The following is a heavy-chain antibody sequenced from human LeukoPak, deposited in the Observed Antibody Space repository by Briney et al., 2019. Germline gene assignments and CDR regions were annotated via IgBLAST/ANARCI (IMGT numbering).Heavy chain of an antibody. CDR2: VSTSGNT. V-gene: IGHV4-4*07. CDR3: ARETAWPENTPMILFSYFDY. D-gene: IGHD3/OR15-3a*01. Sequence: SETLSLTCSVSGGSISGFHWSWIRQTAGKGLEWLGRVSTSGNTFYNPSLESRVTMSADTSGIHFSLNLTSVTAADTAVYYCARETAWPENTPMILFSYFDYGGRGILVTVSS. CDR1: GGSISGFH. J-gene: IGHJ4*02.